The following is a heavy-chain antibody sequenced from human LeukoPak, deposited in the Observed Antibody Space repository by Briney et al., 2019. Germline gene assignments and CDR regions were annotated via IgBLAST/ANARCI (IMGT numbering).Heavy chain of an antibody. CDR3: ANGYSYGFLIPAGVDY. Sequence: GGSLRLSCAASGFTFSSYAMSWVRQAPGKGLEWVSAISGSGGSTYYADSVKGRFTISRDNSKNTLYLQMNSLRAEDTAVYYCANGYSYGFLIPAGVDYWGQGTLVTVSS. D-gene: IGHD5-18*01. CDR2: ISGSGGST. CDR1: GFTFSSYA. V-gene: IGHV3-23*01. J-gene: IGHJ4*02.